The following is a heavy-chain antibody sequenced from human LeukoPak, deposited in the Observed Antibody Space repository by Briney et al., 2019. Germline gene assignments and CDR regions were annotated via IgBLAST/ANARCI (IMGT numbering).Heavy chain of an antibody. CDR3: ASYYDFWSGPYGMDV. CDR1: GYTFTSYG. J-gene: IGHJ6*02. Sequence: SVKVSCKASGYTFTSYGISWVRQAPGQGLEWMGRIIPILGIANYAQKFQGRVTITADKSTSTAYMELSSLRSEDTAVYYCASYYDFWSGPYGMDVWGQGTTVTVSS. CDR2: IIPILGIA. D-gene: IGHD3-3*01. V-gene: IGHV1-69*04.